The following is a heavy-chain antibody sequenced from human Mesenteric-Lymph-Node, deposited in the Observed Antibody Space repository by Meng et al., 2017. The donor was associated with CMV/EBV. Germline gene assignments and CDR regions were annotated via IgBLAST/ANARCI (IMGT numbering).Heavy chain of an antibody. J-gene: IGHJ4*02. CDR2: INPNSGDT. CDR1: GYTFTDYY. V-gene: IGHV1-2*02. D-gene: IGHD2-2*01. CDR3: VRDLTGDCSSTPCSLL. Sequence: ASVKVSCKASGYTFTDYYMHWVRQAPGQGLEWMAWINPNSGDTNYAQNFQGRVSLTRDTSISTAYMELSRLRSDDTAVYYCVRDLTGDCSSTPCSLLWGQGTLVTVSS.